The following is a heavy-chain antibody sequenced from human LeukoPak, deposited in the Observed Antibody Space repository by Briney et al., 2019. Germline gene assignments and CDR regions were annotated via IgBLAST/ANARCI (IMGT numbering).Heavy chain of an antibody. CDR3: AKDRGATTSEYFQH. Sequence: GGSLRLSCAASGFTFSSYGMSWVRQAPGKGLEWVSAISGSGGSTYYADSVKGRFTISRDNSKNTLYLQMNSLRAEDTAVYYCAKDRGATTSEYFQHWGQGTLVTVSS. V-gene: IGHV3-23*01. J-gene: IGHJ1*01. D-gene: IGHD1-26*01. CDR2: ISGSGGST. CDR1: GFTFSSYG.